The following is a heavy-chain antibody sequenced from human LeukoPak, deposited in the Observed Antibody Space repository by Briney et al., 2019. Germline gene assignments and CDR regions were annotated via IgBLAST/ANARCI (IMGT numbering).Heavy chain of an antibody. J-gene: IGHJ4*02. Sequence: ASVKVSCKASGGTFSSYAISWVRQAPGQGLEWMGRIIPILGIANYAQKFQGRVTITADKSTSTAYMELSSLRSEDTAVYYCARVGQGYSSGWYFDYWGQGTLVTVSS. CDR3: ARVGQGYSSGWYFDY. D-gene: IGHD6-19*01. CDR1: GGTFSSYA. CDR2: IIPILGIA. V-gene: IGHV1-69*04.